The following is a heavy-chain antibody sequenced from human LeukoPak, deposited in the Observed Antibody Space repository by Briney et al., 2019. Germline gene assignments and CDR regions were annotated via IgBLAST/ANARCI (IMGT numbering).Heavy chain of an antibody. CDR2: IHSSGSA. J-gene: IGHJ4*02. D-gene: IGHD3-22*01. CDR1: GDSISTYF. V-gene: IGHV4-59*01. Sequence: SETLSLTCTVSGDSISTYFWSWIRQPPGKGLEWIGYIHSSGSANYSPSLKSRVTISVDTSKNQFSLKLSSVTAADTAVYYCARDRYYDSSGYWAFDYWGQGTLVTVSS. CDR3: ARDRYYDSSGYWAFDY.